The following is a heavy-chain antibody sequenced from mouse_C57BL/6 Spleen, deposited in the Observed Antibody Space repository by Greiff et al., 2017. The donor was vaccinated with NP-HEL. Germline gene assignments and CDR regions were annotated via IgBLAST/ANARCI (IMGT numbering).Heavy chain of an antibody. V-gene: IGHV5-4*01. CDR3: ARDTLYGSSYGFAY. CDR1: GFTFSSYA. CDR2: ISDGGSYT. Sequence: DVKLVESGGGLVKPGGSLKLSCAASGFTFSSYAMSWVRQTPEKRLEWVATISDGGSYTYYPDNVKGRFTISRDNAKNNLYLQMSQLKSEDTAMYYCARDTLYGSSYGFAYWGQGTLVTVSA. J-gene: IGHJ3*01. D-gene: IGHD1-1*01.